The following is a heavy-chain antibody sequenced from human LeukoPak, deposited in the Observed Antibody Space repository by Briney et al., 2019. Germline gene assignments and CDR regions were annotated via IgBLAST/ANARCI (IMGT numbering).Heavy chain of an antibody. CDR1: GFTVSSNS. D-gene: IGHD5-24*01. CDR2: IYSDNT. CDR3: ARGGERWLQSPFFGY. V-gene: IGHV3-53*01. Sequence: GGSLRLSCTVSGFTVSSNSMSWVRQAPGKGLEWVSFIYSDNTHYSDSVKGRFTISRDNSKNTLYLQMNSLRAEDTAVYYCARGGERWLQSPFFGYWGQGTLVTVSS. J-gene: IGHJ4*02.